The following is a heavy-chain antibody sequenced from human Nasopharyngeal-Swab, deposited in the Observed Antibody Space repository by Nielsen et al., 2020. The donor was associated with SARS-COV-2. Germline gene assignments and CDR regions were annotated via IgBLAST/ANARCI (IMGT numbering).Heavy chain of an antibody. CDR1: GFTFSSYS. Sequence: GGSLRLSCAASGFTFSSYSMNWLRQAPGKGLEWVAVIGGSGERTYYAGSVKGRFTIARDNSKNTVYLQMNSLGVEDTALYYCAKEDCSLTYCHAAAYDSWGQGTLVTVSS. CDR3: AKEDCSLTYCHAAAYDS. V-gene: IGHV3-23*01. D-gene: IGHD2-21*01. J-gene: IGHJ4*02. CDR2: IGGSGERT.